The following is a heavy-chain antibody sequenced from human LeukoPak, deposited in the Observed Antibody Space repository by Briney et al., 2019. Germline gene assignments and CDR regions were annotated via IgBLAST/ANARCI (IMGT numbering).Heavy chain of an antibody. D-gene: IGHD2/OR15-2a*01. J-gene: IGHJ3*02. V-gene: IGHV4-59*01. Sequence: SETLSLTCTVSGGSFSSYYWSWIRQPPGKGLEWIGYIFYSGSTDYNPSLTSRVTISVDTSNNQFSLRLTSVTAADTAVYFCARDSHAYFDAFDIWGQGTMVTVSS. CDR2: IFYSGST. CDR3: ARDSHAYFDAFDI. CDR1: GGSFSSYY.